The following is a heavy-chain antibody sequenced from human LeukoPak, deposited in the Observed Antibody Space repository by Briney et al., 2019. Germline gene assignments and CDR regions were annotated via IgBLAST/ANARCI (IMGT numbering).Heavy chain of an antibody. Sequence: GGSLRLSCAASGFTFSSYAMHWVRQAPGKGLEWVAVISYEGSNKYYADPVKGRFTISRDNSKNALYLQMNSLRAEDTAVYYCAREHNTYYDFWSGYSYGMDVWGQGTTVTVSS. J-gene: IGHJ6*02. CDR1: GFTFSSYA. CDR3: AREHNTYYDFWSGYSYGMDV. D-gene: IGHD3-3*01. V-gene: IGHV3-30-3*01. CDR2: ISYEGSNK.